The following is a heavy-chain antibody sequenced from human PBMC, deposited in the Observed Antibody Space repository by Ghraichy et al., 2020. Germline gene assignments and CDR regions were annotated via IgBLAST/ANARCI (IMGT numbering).Heavy chain of an antibody. CDR1: GFTFSSYS. CDR3: ARAFGYYYYYGIDV. D-gene: IGHD3-16*01. Sequence: GGSLRLSCAASGFTFSSYSMNWVRQAPGKGLEWVSSISSSSSYIYYADSVKGRFTISRDNAKNSLYLQMNSLRAEDTAVYYCARAFGYYYYYGIDVWGQGTTVTVSS. V-gene: IGHV3-21*01. J-gene: IGHJ6*02. CDR2: ISSSSSYI.